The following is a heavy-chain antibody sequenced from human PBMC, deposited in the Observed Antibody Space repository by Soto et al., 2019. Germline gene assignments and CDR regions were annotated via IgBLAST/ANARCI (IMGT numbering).Heavy chain of an antibody. Sequence: SETLSLTCTVSGGSISSYYWSWIRQPPGKGLEWIGYIYYSGSTNYNPSLKSRVTISVDTSKNQFSLKLSSVTAADTAVYYCARDLIAAGEPSGSDAFDIWGQGTMVTVSS. V-gene: IGHV4-59*01. CDR1: GGSISSYY. CDR3: ARDLIAAGEPSGSDAFDI. J-gene: IGHJ3*02. CDR2: IYYSGST. D-gene: IGHD1-26*01.